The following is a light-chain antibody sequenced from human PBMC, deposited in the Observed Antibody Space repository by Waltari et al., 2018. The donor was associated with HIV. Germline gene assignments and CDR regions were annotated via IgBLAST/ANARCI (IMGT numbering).Light chain of an antibody. CDR3: QQYGSSPYT. V-gene: IGKV3-20*01. J-gene: IGKJ2*01. CDR1: QSVSSIY. CDR2: GAS. Sequence: EIVLTQSPGTLSLSPGERATLSCRASQSVSSIYLAWYQQKLGQAPRLLIYGASSRATGIPDRFSGSGSGTDFTLTISRLEPEDFAVYYCQQYGSSPYTFGRGTKLEIK.